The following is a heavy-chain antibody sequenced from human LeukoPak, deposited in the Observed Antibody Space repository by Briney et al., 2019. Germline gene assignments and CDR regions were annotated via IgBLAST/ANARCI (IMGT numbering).Heavy chain of an antibody. CDR1: GVTFSRYA. D-gene: IGHD5-18*01. CDR3: AKDIAQGYTFGSIEQDY. Sequence: RGCPRRSSAVSGVTFSRYAMSWVRQAPRMGLEWVSAISERGSGTYYADSVKGRFTISTENSKNTLSLPMNSLRDEDTAVYYFAKDIAQGYTFGSIEQDYWGQGTLVTVSS. V-gene: IGHV3-23*01. J-gene: IGHJ4*02. CDR2: ISERGSGT.